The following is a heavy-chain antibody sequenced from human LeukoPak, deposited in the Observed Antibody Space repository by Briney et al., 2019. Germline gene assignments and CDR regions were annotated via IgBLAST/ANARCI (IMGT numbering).Heavy chain of an antibody. D-gene: IGHD3-22*01. Sequence: APVKVSCKASGYTFTSYGISWVRQAPGQGLEWMGWISAYNGNTNYAQKLQGRVTMTTDTSTSTAYMELRSLRSDDTAVYYCARDPYYYDSSGTYNWFDPWGQGTLVTVSS. CDR2: ISAYNGNT. V-gene: IGHV1-18*01. J-gene: IGHJ5*02. CDR3: ARDPYYYDSSGTYNWFDP. CDR1: GYTFTSYG.